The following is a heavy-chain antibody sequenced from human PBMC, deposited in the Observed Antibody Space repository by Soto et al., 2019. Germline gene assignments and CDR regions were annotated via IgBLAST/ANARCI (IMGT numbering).Heavy chain of an antibody. J-gene: IGHJ4*02. Sequence: QVQLQESGPGLVKPSQTLSLTCNVSGGSIGSGTSYWTWIRQHPGEGLEWIGHIYFTGATYSNPSIRSRLTMSVDTSKNQFSLKLTSVTAADTATYYCASIPRRGYSYGIDYWGQGTLVTVSS. D-gene: IGHD2-21*02. CDR2: IYFTGAT. CDR3: ASIPRRGYSYGIDY. CDR1: GGSIGSGTSY. V-gene: IGHV4-31*03.